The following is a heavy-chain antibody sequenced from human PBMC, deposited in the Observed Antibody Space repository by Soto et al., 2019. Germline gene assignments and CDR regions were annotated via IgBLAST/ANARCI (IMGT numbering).Heavy chain of an antibody. Sequence: EVQLVESGGGLVQPGGSLRLSCAASGFSFRNNVMNWVHQAPGKGLEWVSGITDNGGSTYYADSVKGRCTISRDNSKTTLFLQMNSLRAEDTAIYYCAKEVYGAARGAMDVWGQGTTVTVSS. V-gene: IGHV3-23*04. CDR3: AKEVYGAARGAMDV. CDR1: GFSFRNNV. CDR2: ITDNGGST. D-gene: IGHD3-10*01. J-gene: IGHJ6*02.